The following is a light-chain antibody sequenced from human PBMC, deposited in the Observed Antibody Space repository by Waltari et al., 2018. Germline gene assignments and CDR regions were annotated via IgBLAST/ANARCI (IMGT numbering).Light chain of an antibody. CDR2: AAS. J-gene: IGKJ2*01. CDR3: QQYYFTPYT. V-gene: IGKV1-NL1*01. CDR1: QYISDS. Sequence: DIQMTQSPSSQSASVGDRVTITCRASQYISDSLAWYQQKPGKAPKLLLPAASRLKSGVPPRFSGSASGTVYTLTISSLQPDDFATYYCQQYYFTPYTFGQGTKLEIK.